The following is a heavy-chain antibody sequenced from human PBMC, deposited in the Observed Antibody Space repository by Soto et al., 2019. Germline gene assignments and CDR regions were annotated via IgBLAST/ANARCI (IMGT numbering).Heavy chain of an antibody. J-gene: IGHJ6*02. CDR2: IIPIFGTA. Sequence: QVQLVQSGAEVKKPGSSVKVSCKASGGTVSCDAISWVRQAPGQGLEWMGGIIPIFGTANYAQKLQGRVTITADESTSTVYMELSSLRSEDTAIYHCARERDFVMADGYYSYHGMDVWGQGTTVTVSS. CDR1: GGTVSCDA. D-gene: IGHD3-16*02. V-gene: IGHV1-69*01. CDR3: ARERDFVMADGYYSYHGMDV.